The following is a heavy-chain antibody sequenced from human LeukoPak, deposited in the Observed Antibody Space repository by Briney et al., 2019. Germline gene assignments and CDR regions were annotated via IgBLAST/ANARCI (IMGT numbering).Heavy chain of an antibody. V-gene: IGHV3-73*01. CDR1: GLTFSGSA. D-gene: IGHD2-2*02. CDR3: TRAIRHDAFDI. CDR2: IRSKANSYAT. Sequence: GGSLRLSCAASGLTFSGSAMHWVRQASGKGLEWVGRIRSKANSYATAYAASVKGRFTISRDDSKNTAYLQMNSLKTEDTAVYYCTRAIRHDAFDIWGQGTMVTVSS. J-gene: IGHJ3*02.